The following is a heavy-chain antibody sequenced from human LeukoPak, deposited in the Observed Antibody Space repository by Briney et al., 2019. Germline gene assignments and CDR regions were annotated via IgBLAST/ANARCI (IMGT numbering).Heavy chain of an antibody. CDR1: GFTFSSYW. D-gene: IGHD1-26*01. J-gene: IGHJ4*02. CDR3: ARSRTAYYNVYADF. CDR2: IKEDGSEK. Sequence: GGSLRLSCVASGFTFSSYWMSWFRQAPGKGLEWVANIKEDGSEKYYADYVKGRFTIPRDNAKNSLSLQMSSLRGEDTAVFYCARSRTAYYNVYADFWGQGTLVTVSS. V-gene: IGHV3-7*01.